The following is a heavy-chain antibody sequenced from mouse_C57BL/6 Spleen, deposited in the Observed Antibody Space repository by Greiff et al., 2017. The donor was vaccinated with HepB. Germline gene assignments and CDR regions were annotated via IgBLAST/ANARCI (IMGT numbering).Heavy chain of an antibody. V-gene: IGHV3-6*01. Sequence: EVQRVESGPGLVKPSQSLSLTCSVTGYSITSGYYWNWIRQFPGNKLEWMGYISYDGSNNYNPSLKNRISITRDTSKNQFFLKLNSVTTEDTATYYCARVYYYGSDYFDYWGQGTTLTVSS. CDR1: GYSITSGYY. CDR3: ARVYYYGSDYFDY. D-gene: IGHD1-1*01. J-gene: IGHJ2*01. CDR2: ISYDGSN.